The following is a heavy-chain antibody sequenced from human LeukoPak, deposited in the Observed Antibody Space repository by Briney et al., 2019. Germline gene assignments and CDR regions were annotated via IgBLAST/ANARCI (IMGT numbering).Heavy chain of an antibody. V-gene: IGHV5-51*01. J-gene: IGHJ4*02. CDR2: IYPRDSRT. D-gene: IGHD2-2*01. CDR1: GYSFSSYW. CDR3: ARHLSDITSSPNY. Sequence: KTGGSLKISCKGSGYSFSSYWIAWVRQMPGKGLEWMGVIYPRDSRTTYSPSFQDQVTISADKSISTAYLQWTSLKASDTAMYYCARHLSDITSSPNYWGPGTLVTVSS.